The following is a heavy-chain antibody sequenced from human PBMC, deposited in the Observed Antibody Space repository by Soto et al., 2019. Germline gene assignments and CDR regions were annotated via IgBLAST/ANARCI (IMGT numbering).Heavy chain of an antibody. CDR1: GGTFSSYA. CDR2: IIPIFGTA. CDR3: ATTYYYDSSGYYYYYYMDV. Sequence: SVKVSCKASGGTFSSYAISWVRQAPGQGLEWMGGIIPIFGTANYAQKFQGRVTITADESTSTAYMELSSLRSEDTAVYYCATTYYYDSSGYYYYYYMDVWGQGTTVTVS. V-gene: IGHV1-69*13. J-gene: IGHJ6*02. D-gene: IGHD3-22*01.